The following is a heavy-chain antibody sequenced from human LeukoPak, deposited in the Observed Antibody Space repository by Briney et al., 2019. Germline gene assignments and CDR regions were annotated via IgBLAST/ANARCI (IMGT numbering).Heavy chain of an antibody. Sequence: GGSLRLSCAASGFTFSNAWMNWVRQAPGKGLEWVGRIKSKTDGGTTDYAAPVKGRFTISRDDSKNTLYLQMNSLKTEDTAVYYCTTDSIFGAPAHDYWGQGTLVTVSS. CDR1: GFTFSNAW. CDR3: TTDSIFGAPAHDY. D-gene: IGHD3-3*01. V-gene: IGHV3-15*01. CDR2: IKSKTDGGTT. J-gene: IGHJ4*02.